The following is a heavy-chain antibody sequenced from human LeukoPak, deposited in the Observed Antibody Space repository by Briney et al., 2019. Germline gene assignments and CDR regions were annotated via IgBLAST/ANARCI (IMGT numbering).Heavy chain of an antibody. D-gene: IGHD6-13*01. CDR2: IYPGDSDT. J-gene: IGHJ4*02. CDR1: GYSFTNYW. V-gene: IGHV5-51*01. CDR3: ARMKYSSSWYGDY. Sequence: GESLKISCKGSGYSFTNYWIGWVRQMPGKGLEWMGIIYPGDSDTRYSPSFQGQVTISADKSISTAYLQWSSLKASDTAMYYCARMKYSSSWYGDYWGQGTLVTVSS.